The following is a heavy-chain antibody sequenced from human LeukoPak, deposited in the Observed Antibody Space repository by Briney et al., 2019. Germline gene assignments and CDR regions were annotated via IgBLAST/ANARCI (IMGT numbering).Heavy chain of an antibody. CDR1: GGSISSGSYY. D-gene: IGHD6-13*01. CDR2: IYTSGST. Sequence: SQTLSLTCTVSGGSISSGSYYWSWIRQPAGKGLEWIGRIYTSGSTYYNPSLKSRVTISVDTSKNQFSLKLSSVTAADTAVYYCARQSGYSSSWYYSWGQGTLVTVSS. J-gene: IGHJ4*02. CDR3: ARQSGYSSSWYYS. V-gene: IGHV4-61*02.